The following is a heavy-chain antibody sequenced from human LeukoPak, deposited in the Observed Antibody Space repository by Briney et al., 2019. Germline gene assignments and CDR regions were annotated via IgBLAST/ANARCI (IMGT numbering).Heavy chain of an antibody. CDR2: IYYSGST. J-gene: IGHJ2*01. CDR1: GGSISSYY. V-gene: IGHV4-59*01. D-gene: IGHD3-22*01. CDR3: VRIKYYYDSSGYAHWYFDL. Sequence: SETLSLTCTVSGGSISSYYWSWLRQPPGKGLEWIGYIYYSGSTNYNPSLKSRVTISVDTSKNQFSLKLSSVTAADTAMYYCVRIKYYYDSSGYAHWYFDLWGRGTLVTVSS.